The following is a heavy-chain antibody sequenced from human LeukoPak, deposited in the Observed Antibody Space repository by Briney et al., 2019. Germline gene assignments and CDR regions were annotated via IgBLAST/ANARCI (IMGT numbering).Heavy chain of an antibody. CDR1: GFTFSSYA. J-gene: IGHJ4*02. V-gene: IGHV3-30-3*01. CDR2: ISYDGSNK. CDR3: TRNSGWYRLDY. Sequence: GGSLRLSCAASGFTFSSYAMHWVRQAPARGLEWVAVISYDGSNKYYADSVKGRFTISRDNAKNSLFLQMNRLRADDMAVYYCTRNSGWYRLDYWGQGTLVTVPS. D-gene: IGHD6-19*01.